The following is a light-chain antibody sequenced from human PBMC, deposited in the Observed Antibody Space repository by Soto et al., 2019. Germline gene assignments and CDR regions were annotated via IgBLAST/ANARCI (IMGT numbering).Light chain of an antibody. CDR2: GAS. J-gene: IGKJ4*01. Sequence: EIVMTQSPATLSVSPGERATLSCRASQSVSSNLAWYQQKPGQAPRLLIYGASTRATGIPARFSGSGSGTEFHLTISSMQSEDFAVYYCQQYNNWRALTFGGGTKVEIK. CDR1: QSVSSN. V-gene: IGKV3-15*01. CDR3: QQYNNWRALT.